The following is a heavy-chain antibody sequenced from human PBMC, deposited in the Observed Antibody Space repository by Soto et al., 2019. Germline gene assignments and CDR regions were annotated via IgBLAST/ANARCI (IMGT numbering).Heavy chain of an antibody. J-gene: IGHJ4*02. D-gene: IGHD3-22*01. CDR1: GYTFTGYY. CDR2: INPNSGGT. Sequence: ASVKVSCKASGYTFTGYYMHWVRQAPGQGLEWMGWINPNSGGTNYAQKFQGWVTMTRDTSISTAYMELSRLRSDDTAVYYCAKVDLEYYYDSSGYLGSPFDYWGQGTLVTVSS. CDR3: AKVDLEYYYDSSGYLGSPFDY. V-gene: IGHV1-2*04.